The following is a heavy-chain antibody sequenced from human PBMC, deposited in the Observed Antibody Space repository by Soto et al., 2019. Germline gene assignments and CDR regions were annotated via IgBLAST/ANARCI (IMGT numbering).Heavy chain of an antibody. J-gene: IGHJ4*02. CDR1: GGSFSGYY. CDR3: ARADLSAAAGN. CDR2: INHSGST. D-gene: IGHD6-13*01. Sequence: PSETLSLTCAVYGGSFSGYYWSWIRQPPGKGLEWIGEINHSGSTNYNPSLKSRVTISVDTSKNQFSLKLSSVTAADTAVYYCARADLSAAAGNWGQGTLVTVSS. V-gene: IGHV4-34*01.